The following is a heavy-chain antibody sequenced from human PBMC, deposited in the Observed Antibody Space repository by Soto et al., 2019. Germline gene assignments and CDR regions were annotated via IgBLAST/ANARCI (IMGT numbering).Heavy chain of an antibody. V-gene: IGHV3-33*01. CDR1: GFTFSSYG. D-gene: IGHD3-3*01. Sequence: QVQLVESGGGVVQPGRSLRLSCAASGFTFSSYGMHWVRQAPGKGLELVAVIWYDGSNKYYADSVKGRFTISRDNSKNTLYLQMNSLRAEDTAVYYCAREIFGVVIIPTYYGMDVWGQGTTVTVSS. J-gene: IGHJ6*02. CDR3: AREIFGVVIIPTYYGMDV. CDR2: IWYDGSNK.